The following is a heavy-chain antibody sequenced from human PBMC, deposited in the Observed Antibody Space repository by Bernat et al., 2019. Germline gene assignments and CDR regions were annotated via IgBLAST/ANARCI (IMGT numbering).Heavy chain of an antibody. CDR2: INPGDGTT. V-gene: IGHV1-46*01. Sequence: QVQLVQSGAEVKKPGASVKVSCKASGYTFTSYSLHWLRQAPGQGLEWMGRINPGDGTTTHAQKFQGRVTMTRDTSTTTVYMDLSGLRSEDTAVYYCARDLSKSYESFDCWGQGTLVTVSS. CDR3: ARDLSKSYESFDC. J-gene: IGHJ4*02. D-gene: IGHD3-3*01. CDR1: GYTFTSYS.